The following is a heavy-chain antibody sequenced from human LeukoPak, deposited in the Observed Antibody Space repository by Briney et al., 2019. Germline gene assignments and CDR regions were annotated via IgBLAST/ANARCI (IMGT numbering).Heavy chain of an antibody. J-gene: IGHJ4*02. Sequence: GGSLRLSCEGSGFSFSSYWMTWVRQLPGKGPEWVANIRQDESERYFADSVKGRFTISRDNAKNSLYLQMNSLRAEDTAVYYCARGRSGWYHNFDYWGQGTLVTVSS. CDR3: ARGRSGWYHNFDY. CDR1: GFSFSSYW. D-gene: IGHD6-19*01. V-gene: IGHV3-7*01. CDR2: IRQDESER.